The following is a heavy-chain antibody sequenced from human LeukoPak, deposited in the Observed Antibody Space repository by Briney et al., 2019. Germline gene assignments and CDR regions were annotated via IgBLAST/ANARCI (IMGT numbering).Heavy chain of an antibody. J-gene: IGHJ4*02. V-gene: IGHV3-7*05. Sequence: GGSLRLSCAASGFTFSNYWMSWVRQAPGKGLEWVANIKQDGSEKYHVDSVKGRFTISRDNAKNSLYLQMNSLRAEDTAVYYCARDAGAEFDYWGQGTLVTVSS. CDR1: GFTFSNYW. D-gene: IGHD1-14*01. CDR2: IKQDGSEK. CDR3: ARDAGAEFDY.